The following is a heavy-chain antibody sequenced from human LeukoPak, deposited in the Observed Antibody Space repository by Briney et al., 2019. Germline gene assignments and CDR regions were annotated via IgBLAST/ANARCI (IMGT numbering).Heavy chain of an antibody. CDR2: ISSSSSYI. CDR1: GFTFSSYS. J-gene: IGHJ4*02. V-gene: IGHV3-21*01. CDR3: ARGGSYGGYHSY. Sequence: GGSLRLSCAASGFTFSSYSMNWVRQAPGKGLEWVSSISSSSSYIYYADSVKGRFTISRDNAKNSPYLQLNSLRAEDTALYYCARGGSYGGYHSYWGQGTLVTVSS. D-gene: IGHD4-23*01.